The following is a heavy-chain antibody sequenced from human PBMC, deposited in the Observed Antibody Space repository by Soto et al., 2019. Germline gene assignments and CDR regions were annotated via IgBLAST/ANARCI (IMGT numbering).Heavy chain of an antibody. CDR1: GGSFSGYY. Sequence: PSETLSLTCAVYGGSFSGYYWSWIRQPPGKGLEWIGEINHSGSTNYNPSLKSRVTISVDTSKNQLPLKLSSVTAADTAVYYCARGRRGLPYYDFWSGYYSSKAFDIWGQGTMVTVSS. V-gene: IGHV4-34*01. CDR3: ARGRRGLPYYDFWSGYYSSKAFDI. D-gene: IGHD3-3*01. J-gene: IGHJ3*02. CDR2: INHSGST.